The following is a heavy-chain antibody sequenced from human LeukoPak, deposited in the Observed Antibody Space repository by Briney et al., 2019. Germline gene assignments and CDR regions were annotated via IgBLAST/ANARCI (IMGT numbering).Heavy chain of an antibody. CDR1: GGTFSSYA. V-gene: IGHV1-69*05. J-gene: IGHJ5*02. Sequence: SVRVSCKASGGTFSSYAISWVRQAPGQGLEWMGGIIPIFVTANYAQKFQGRVTITTDESTSRAYMELSSLRYDDTAVYYCAREQQQLVNWFDPWGQGTLVTVSS. CDR2: IIPIFVTA. D-gene: IGHD6-13*01. CDR3: AREQQQLVNWFDP.